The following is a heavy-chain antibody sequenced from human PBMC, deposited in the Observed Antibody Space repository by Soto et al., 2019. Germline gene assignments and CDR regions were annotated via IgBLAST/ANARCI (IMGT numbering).Heavy chain of an antibody. J-gene: IGHJ6*02. Sequence: GSLRLSCAASGFTFSSYWMHWVRQAPGKGLVWVSRINSDGSSTSYADSVKGRFTISRDNAKNTLYLQMNSLRAEDTAVYYCARDGQSGSSETYYDFWSGYYTSYYYGMDVWGQGTTVTVSS. CDR3: ARDGQSGSSETYYDFWSGYYTSYYYGMDV. CDR1: GFTFSSYW. V-gene: IGHV3-74*01. CDR2: INSDGSST. D-gene: IGHD3-3*01.